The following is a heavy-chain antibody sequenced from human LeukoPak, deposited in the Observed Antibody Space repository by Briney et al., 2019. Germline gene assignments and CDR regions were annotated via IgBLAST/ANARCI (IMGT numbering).Heavy chain of an antibody. Sequence: PSETLSLTCTVSGGSISSDSYYWTWIRQPAGKGLEWIGLIYTFGNTNYNPSLKSRVTISVDTSKNQLSLKLSSVTAADTAIYYCARGAPRWWFDPWGQGILVTVSS. CDR1: GGSISSDSYY. CDR2: IYTFGNT. CDR3: ARGAPRWWFDP. J-gene: IGHJ5*02. V-gene: IGHV4-61*02. D-gene: IGHD4-23*01.